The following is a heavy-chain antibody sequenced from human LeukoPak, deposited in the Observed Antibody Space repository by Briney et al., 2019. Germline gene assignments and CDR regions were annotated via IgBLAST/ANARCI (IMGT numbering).Heavy chain of an antibody. Sequence: SETLSLTCTVSGGSISSDYWSWIRQPPGKGLEWIGEINHSGSTNYNPSLKSRVTISVDTSKNQFSLKLSSVTAADTAVYYCARVHRYYYDSSGYYRGYYYYYMDVWGKGTTVTVSS. V-gene: IGHV4-34*01. D-gene: IGHD3-22*01. J-gene: IGHJ6*03. CDR1: GGSISSDY. CDR2: INHSGST. CDR3: ARVHRYYYDSSGYYRGYYYYYMDV.